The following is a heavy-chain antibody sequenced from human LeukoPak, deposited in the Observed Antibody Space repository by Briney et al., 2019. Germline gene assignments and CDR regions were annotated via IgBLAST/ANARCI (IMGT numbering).Heavy chain of an antibody. CDR1: GGSISSGDYY. CDR3: ARVSPYYDFWSGYGDY. CDR2: IYYSGGT. J-gene: IGHJ4*02. V-gene: IGHV4-30-4*08. Sequence: SETLSLTCTVSGGSISSGDYYWSWIRQPPGKGLEWIGYIYYSGGTYYNPSLKSRVTISVDTSKNQFSLKLSSVTAADTAVYYCARVSPYYDFWSGYGDYRGQGTLVTVSS. D-gene: IGHD3-3*01.